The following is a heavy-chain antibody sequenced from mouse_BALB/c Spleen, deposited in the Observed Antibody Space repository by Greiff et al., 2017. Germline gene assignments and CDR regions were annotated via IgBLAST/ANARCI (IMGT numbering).Heavy chain of an antibody. CDR2: IDPSDSYT. CDR1: GYTFTSYW. CDR3: ARSIYYYGSSCAY. D-gene: IGHD1-1*01. J-gene: IGHJ3*01. Sequence: QVQLKQPGAELVKPGASVKLSCKASGYTFTSYWMHWVKQRPGQGLEWIGEIDPSDSYTNYNQKFKGKATLTVDKSSSTAYMQLSSLTSEDSAVYYCARSIYYYGSSCAYWGQGTLVTVSA. V-gene: IGHV1-69*02.